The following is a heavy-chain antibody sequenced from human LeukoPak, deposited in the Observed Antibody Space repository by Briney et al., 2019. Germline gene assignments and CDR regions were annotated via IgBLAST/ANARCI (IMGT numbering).Heavy chain of an antibody. CDR2: ISNDGSTT. Sequence: GGSLRLSCAASGFPLSYYWLHWVRQAPGKGLEWVSRISNDGSTTTYADSVKGRFTISRDNAKNTAYVHMNSLRDDDTAVYFCARDTGDGTGAFDLWGQGTMVTVSS. J-gene: IGHJ3*01. CDR3: ARDTGDGTGAFDL. CDR1: GFPLSYYW. V-gene: IGHV3-74*03. D-gene: IGHD7-27*01.